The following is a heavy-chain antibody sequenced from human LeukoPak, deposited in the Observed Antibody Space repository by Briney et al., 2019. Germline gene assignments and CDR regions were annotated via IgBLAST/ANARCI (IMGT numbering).Heavy chain of an antibody. CDR2: ISYEGSIK. D-gene: IGHD6-13*01. J-gene: IGHJ3*02. CDR1: GFTFISYG. CDR3: AKDPKQQLVMVVGAFDI. V-gene: IGHV3-30*18. Sequence: GGSLRLSCSASGFTFISYGMHWVRQAPGKGLEWVALISYEGSIKYYADSVKGRFTISRDNSKSTLYLQMNSLRAEDTAVYYCAKDPKQQLVMVVGAFDIWGQGTMVTVSS.